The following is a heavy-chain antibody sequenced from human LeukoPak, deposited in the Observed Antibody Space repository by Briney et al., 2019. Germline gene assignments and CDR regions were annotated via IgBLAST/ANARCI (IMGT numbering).Heavy chain of an antibody. V-gene: IGHV7-4-1*02. D-gene: IGHD5-12*01. CDR2: INTNTGNP. J-gene: IGHJ4*02. CDR3: ARVDPTDLMRGFFDY. CDR1: GYTFTSYA. Sequence: ASVKVSCKASGYTFTSYAMNWVRQAPGQGLEWMGWINTNTGNPTYAQGFTGRFVFSLDTSVSTAYLQISSLKAEDTAVYYCARVDPTDLMRGFFDYWGQGTLVTVSS.